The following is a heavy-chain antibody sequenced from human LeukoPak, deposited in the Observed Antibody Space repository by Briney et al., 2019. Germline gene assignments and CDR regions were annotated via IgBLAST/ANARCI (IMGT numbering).Heavy chain of an antibody. Sequence: GGSLRLSCAASGFPFSTYWMNWVRQAPGKGLECVATIKPDGSEEYYVDSVRGRFTISRDNSKNTLYLQMNSLRAADTAVYYCVRAPAAAAFIWGQGTLVTVSS. CDR1: GFPFSTYW. J-gene: IGHJ4*02. D-gene: IGHD6-13*01. CDR2: IKPDGSEE. CDR3: VRAPAAAAFI. V-gene: IGHV3-7*05.